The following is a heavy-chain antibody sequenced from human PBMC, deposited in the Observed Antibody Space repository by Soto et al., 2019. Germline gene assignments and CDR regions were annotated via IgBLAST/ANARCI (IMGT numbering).Heavy chain of an antibody. Sequence: QVQLVQSGAEVKTPGSSVKVSCKVSGGTFSSYSINWVRRAPGQGLEWMGRLIPIFGTTDYAQRFQGRVTFTADESTSTASMEVTNLTSEDTAVYYCARAVVLPFTRFYDMDVWGQGTTVTVSS. CDR3: ARAVVLPFTRFYDMDV. J-gene: IGHJ6*02. CDR2: LIPIFGTT. D-gene: IGHD3-22*01. V-gene: IGHV1-69*18. CDR1: GGTFSSYS.